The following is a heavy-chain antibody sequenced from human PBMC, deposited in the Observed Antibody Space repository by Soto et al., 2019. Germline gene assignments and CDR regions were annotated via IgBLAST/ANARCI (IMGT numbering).Heavy chain of an antibody. J-gene: IGHJ3*01. Sequence: GSLRLSCTASGFTFSSYWMHWVRQAPGKGLVWVSRINSDGSSTSCADSVKGRFTISRDNAENTLYLQINSLRDEDTAVYYCARDWTQAFDLWGQGTMVTVSS. CDR3: ARDWTQAFDL. CDR1: GFTFSSYW. CDR2: INSDGSST. D-gene: IGHD3-3*01. V-gene: IGHV3-74*01.